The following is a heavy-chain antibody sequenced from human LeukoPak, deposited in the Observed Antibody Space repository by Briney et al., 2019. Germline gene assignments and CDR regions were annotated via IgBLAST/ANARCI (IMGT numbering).Heavy chain of an antibody. CDR1: GFTFSSYG. Sequence: GGSLRLSCAASGFTFSSYGMHWVRQAPGKGLEWVSAISGSGGSTYYADSVKGRFTISRDNSKNTLYLQMNSLRAEDTAVYYCARDPVAATGIAFDIWGQGTMVTVSS. CDR3: ARDPVAATGIAFDI. V-gene: IGHV3-23*01. J-gene: IGHJ3*02. D-gene: IGHD2-15*01. CDR2: ISGSGGST.